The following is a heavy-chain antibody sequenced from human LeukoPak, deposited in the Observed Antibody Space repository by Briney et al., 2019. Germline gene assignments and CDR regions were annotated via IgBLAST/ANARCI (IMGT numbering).Heavy chain of an antibody. CDR1: GFTFDDYA. CDR2: ISWNSGNI. Sequence: GRSLRLSCAASGFTFDDYAMHWVRQAPGKGLEWVSGISWNSGNIGYADSVKGRFTISRDNAKSTLYLQMNSLRAEDTAVYYCARDNAYTFDYWGQGTLVTVSS. V-gene: IGHV3-9*01. J-gene: IGHJ4*02. CDR3: ARDNAYTFDY. D-gene: IGHD5-24*01.